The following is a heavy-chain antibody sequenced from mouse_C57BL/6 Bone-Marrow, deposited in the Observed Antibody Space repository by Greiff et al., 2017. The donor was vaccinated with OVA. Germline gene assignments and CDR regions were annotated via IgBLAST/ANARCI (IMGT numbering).Heavy chain of an antibody. J-gene: IGHJ4*01. CDR1: GFTFSDYG. CDR2: ISSGSSTI. Sequence: EVQLVESGGGLVKPGGSLKLSCAASGFTFSDYGMHWVRQAPEKGLEWVAYISSGSSTIYYADTVKGRFTISRDNAKNTLFLQMTSLRSEDTAMYYCARPDYSTYYAMDYWGQGTSVTVSS. D-gene: IGHD2-5*01. V-gene: IGHV5-17*01. CDR3: ARPDYSTYYAMDY.